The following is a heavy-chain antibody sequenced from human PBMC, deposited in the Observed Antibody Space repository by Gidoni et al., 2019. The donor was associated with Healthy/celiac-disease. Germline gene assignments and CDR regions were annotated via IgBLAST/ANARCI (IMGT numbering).Heavy chain of an antibody. CDR1: GASFSSGGYY. J-gene: IGHJ4*02. CDR2: IYYSGST. CDR3: ASGDRGDGSGLDY. D-gene: IGHD3-10*01. Sequence: QVHLQYSGPGLLKPSHTLSLVCTVPGASFSSGGYYLCWIRQHPGKGLKGIGYIYYSGSTYYSRSLKSRDTVSVDTSKNKFSLRVSYVTAADSAVYYYASGDRGDGSGLDYWGQGTLVTVSS. V-gene: IGHV4-31*03.